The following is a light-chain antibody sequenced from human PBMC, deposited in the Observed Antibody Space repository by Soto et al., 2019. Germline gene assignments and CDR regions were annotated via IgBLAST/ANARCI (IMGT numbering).Light chain of an antibody. Sequence: QSALTQPASVSGSPGQSVTISCTGTSSDVGGYDFVSWYQQHPGKAPKLLIYDVSNRPSGVSYRFSGSKSGNTASLTISGLQTEDEADYFGSSYSSSTTLVVFGGGTKLTVL. V-gene: IGLV2-14*03. CDR3: SSYSSSTTLVV. J-gene: IGLJ3*02. CDR1: SSDVGGYDF. CDR2: DVS.